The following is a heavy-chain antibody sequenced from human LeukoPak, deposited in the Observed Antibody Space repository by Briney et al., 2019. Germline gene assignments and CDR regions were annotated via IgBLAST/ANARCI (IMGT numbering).Heavy chain of an antibody. CDR2: IYYSGST. CDR1: GGSISSYY. J-gene: IGHJ5*02. CDR3: ARRGSHNWFDP. V-gene: IGHV4-59*12. Sequence: PSETLSLTCTVSGGSISSYYWSWIRQPPGKGLEWIGYIYYSGSTNYNPSLKSRVTMSVDTSKNQFSLKLSSVTAADTAVYYCARRGSHNWFDPWGQGTLVTVSS.